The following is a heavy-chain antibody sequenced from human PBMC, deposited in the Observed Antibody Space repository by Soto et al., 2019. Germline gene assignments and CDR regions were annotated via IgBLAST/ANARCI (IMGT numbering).Heavy chain of an antibody. Sequence: GGSLRLSCAASGFTFSSYAMSWVRQAPGKGLEWVSAISGSGGSTYYADSVKGRFTISRANSKNTLYLQMNSLRAEDTAGYYCATALPNYRDNWNDHDSFDFWGQGTMVTVSS. CDR1: GFTFSSYA. J-gene: IGHJ3*01. CDR2: ISGSGGST. V-gene: IGHV3-23*01. D-gene: IGHD1-20*01. CDR3: ATALPNYRDNWNDHDSFDF.